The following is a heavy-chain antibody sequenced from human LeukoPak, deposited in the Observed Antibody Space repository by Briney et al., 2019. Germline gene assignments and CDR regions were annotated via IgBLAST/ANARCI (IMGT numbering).Heavy chain of an antibody. CDR3: ARSLGGAYDY. CDR2: INIDGSNT. V-gene: IGHV3-74*01. D-gene: IGHD1-26*01. J-gene: IGHJ4*02. Sequence: GGSLRLSCAASGFPFSGYWMHWVRQAPGKGLVWVSRINIDGSNTNYADSVKGRFTISRDNAKNTLYLQMDSLRAEDTAVYYCARSLGGAYDYWGQGTLVTVSS. CDR1: GFPFSGYW.